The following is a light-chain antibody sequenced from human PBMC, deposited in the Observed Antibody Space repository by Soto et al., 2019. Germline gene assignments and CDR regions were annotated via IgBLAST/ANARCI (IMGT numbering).Light chain of an antibody. CDR3: QQYDKWPYT. CDR1: QIIGTN. Sequence: EIVLTQSPATLSVSPGEGATLSCRTSQIIGTNLAWYQQKPGQAPRLLIYGAFIRAPGFPVSFRGTGSGSEFTLTISSLQSEEGALYFCQQYDKWPYTFGQGTNLELK. V-gene: IGKV3-15*01. CDR2: GAF. J-gene: IGKJ2*01.